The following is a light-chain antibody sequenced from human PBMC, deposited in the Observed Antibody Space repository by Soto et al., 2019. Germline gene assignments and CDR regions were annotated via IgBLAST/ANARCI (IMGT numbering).Light chain of an antibody. V-gene: IGKV1-33*01. CDR1: QDITDY. J-gene: IGKJ4*01. CDR3: QQYDNFPVT. CDR2: DAS. Sequence: DIQMTQSPSSLSASVGDRVTITCQASQDITDYLSWYHQKPGKAPKLLIYDASNLETGVPSRFSGSGSGTDFTFTISSLQPEDIGTYYCQQYDNFPVTFGGGTKVEIK.